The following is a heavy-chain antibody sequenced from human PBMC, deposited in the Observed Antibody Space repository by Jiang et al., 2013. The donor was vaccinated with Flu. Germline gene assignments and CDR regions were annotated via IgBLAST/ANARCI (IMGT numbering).Heavy chain of an antibody. V-gene: IGHV4-39*01. J-gene: IGHJ5*02. D-gene: IGHD3-9*01. Sequence: LLKPSETLSLTCSVSGDSMSTNGIYWAWIRQPPGKGLEWIGSVYYTGSTYYNPSLKSRVTMSVDTSKNQFTLKLRSVIAADTAIYFCARHFDHTRLDPWAQGTLVAVSS. CDR2: VYYTGST. CDR3: ARHFDHTRLDP. CDR1: GDSMSTNGIY.